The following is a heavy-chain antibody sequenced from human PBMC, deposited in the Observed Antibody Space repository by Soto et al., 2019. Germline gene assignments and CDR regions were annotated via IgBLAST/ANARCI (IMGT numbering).Heavy chain of an antibody. CDR2: VYYTGST. D-gene: IGHD6-19*01. CDR1: GGSISTYF. CDR3: ARARIAVAPIDY. Sequence: QVQLQESGPGLVKPSETLSLTCTVSGGSISTYFWSWIRQPPGRGLEWIGYVYYTGSTNYNPSLKSRVTMSVDTSKNQFSLQLTSVTAADTAIYYCARARIAVAPIDYWGQGTLVTASS. J-gene: IGHJ4*02. V-gene: IGHV4-59*01.